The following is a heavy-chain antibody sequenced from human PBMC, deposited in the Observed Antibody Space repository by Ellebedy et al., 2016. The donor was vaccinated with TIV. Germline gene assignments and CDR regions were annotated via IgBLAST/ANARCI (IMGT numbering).Heavy chain of an antibody. Sequence: ASVKVSXXASGYTFTSYGISWVRQAPGQGLEWMGWISAYNGNTNYAQKLQGRVTMTTDTSTSTAYIELRSLRSDDTAVYYCARDQYSSSWYVTYYYYYYGMDVWGQGTTVTVSS. D-gene: IGHD6-13*01. CDR1: GYTFTSYG. CDR3: ARDQYSSSWYVTYYYYYYGMDV. J-gene: IGHJ6*02. CDR2: ISAYNGNT. V-gene: IGHV1-18*04.